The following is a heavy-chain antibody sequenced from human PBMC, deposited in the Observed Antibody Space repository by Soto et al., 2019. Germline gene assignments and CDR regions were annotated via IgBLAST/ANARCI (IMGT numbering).Heavy chain of an antibody. D-gene: IGHD6-19*01. V-gene: IGHV1-18*01. CDR2: ISAYNGNT. CDR1: GYTFTSYG. J-gene: IGHJ4*02. Sequence: ASVKVSCKASGYTFTSYGISWVRQAPGQGLEWMGWISAYNGNTNYAQKLQGRVTMTTDTSTSTAYMELRSLRSDDTAVYYCARDRWSSGWYYFEYWGQGTLVTVSS. CDR3: ARDRWSSGWYYFEY.